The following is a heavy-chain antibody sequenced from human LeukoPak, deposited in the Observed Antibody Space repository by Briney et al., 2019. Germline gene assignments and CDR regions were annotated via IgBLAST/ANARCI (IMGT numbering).Heavy chain of an antibody. CDR3: ARTPYGSGSPPRFDY. V-gene: IGHV4-34*01. Sequence: SETLSLTCAVYGGSFSGYYWSWIRQPPGKGLEWIGEINHSGSTNYNPSLKSRATISVDTSKNQFSLKLSSVTAADTAVYYCARTPYGSGSPPRFDYWGQGTLVTVSS. CDR2: INHSGST. D-gene: IGHD3-10*01. J-gene: IGHJ4*02. CDR1: GGSFSGYY.